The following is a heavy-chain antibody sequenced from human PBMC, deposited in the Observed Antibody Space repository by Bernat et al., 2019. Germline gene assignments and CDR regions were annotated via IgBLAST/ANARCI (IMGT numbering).Heavy chain of an antibody. CDR2: ISGDVSST. CDR3: AKDMRYNRPLEGMDV. J-gene: IGHJ6*02. D-gene: IGHD1-14*01. Sequence: EVQLVESGGAVVQPGGSLRLSCATSEFTFDDYSMHWVRQVPGKVLEWVFLISGDVSSTDYADSVKGRFTISRDKSKNSLYLQMNSLRTEDTALFYCAKDMRYNRPLEGMDVWGQGTTVTVSS. V-gene: IGHV3-43*02. CDR1: EFTFDDYS.